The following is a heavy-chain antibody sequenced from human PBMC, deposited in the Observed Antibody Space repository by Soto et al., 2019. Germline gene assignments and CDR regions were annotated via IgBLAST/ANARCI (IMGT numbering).Heavy chain of an antibody. D-gene: IGHD6-19*01. V-gene: IGHV3-7*01. Sequence: PXGSLRRSCSAAGFTFSSYWMSWLRQAPGKGLEWVANIKQDGSEKYYVDSVKGRFTISRDNAKNSLYLQMNSLRAEDTAVYYCARAYSSGWYRFYFDYWGQGTLVTVSS. CDR3: ARAYSSGWYRFYFDY. CDR2: IKQDGSEK. CDR1: GFTFSSYW. J-gene: IGHJ4*02.